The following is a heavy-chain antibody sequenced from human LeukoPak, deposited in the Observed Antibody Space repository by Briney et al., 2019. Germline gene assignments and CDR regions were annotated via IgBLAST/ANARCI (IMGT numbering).Heavy chain of an antibody. CDR2: MNPNSGNT. J-gene: IGHJ4*02. V-gene: IGHV1-8*01. D-gene: IGHD4-17*01. CDR1: GYTFTSYD. Sequence: ASVKVSCKASGYTFTSYDINWVRQATGQGLEWMGRMNPNSGNTGYAQKFQGRVTMTRNTSISTAYMELSSLRSEDTAVYYCARVGGDTVTNRYWGQGTLVTVSS. CDR3: ARVGGDTVTNRY.